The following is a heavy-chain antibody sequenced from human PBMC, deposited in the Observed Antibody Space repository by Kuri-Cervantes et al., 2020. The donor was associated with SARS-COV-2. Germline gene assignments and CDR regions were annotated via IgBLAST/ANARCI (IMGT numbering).Heavy chain of an antibody. D-gene: IGHD6-13*01. V-gene: IGHV3-30*04. Sequence: GGSLSLSCAASGFTFSSYSMHWVRQAPGKGLEWVAVISYDGSNKYYADSVKGRFTISRDNSKNTLYLQMNSLRAEDTAVYYCATESSSWYGGSFDYWGQGTLVTVSS. CDR3: ATESSSWYGGSFDY. CDR1: GFTFSSYS. J-gene: IGHJ4*02. CDR2: ISYDGSNK.